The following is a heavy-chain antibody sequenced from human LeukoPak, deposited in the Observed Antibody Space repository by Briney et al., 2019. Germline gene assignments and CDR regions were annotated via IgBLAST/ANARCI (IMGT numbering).Heavy chain of an antibody. Sequence: SVKVSCKASGFTFTSSAMQWVRQARGQRLEWIGWIVVGSGNTNYAQKFQERVTITRDMSTSTAYMELSSLRSEDTAVYYCAAESLAVASDYYYYGMDVWGQGTTVTVTS. CDR1: GFTFTSSA. D-gene: IGHD6-19*01. V-gene: IGHV1-58*02. CDR2: IVVGSGNT. J-gene: IGHJ6*02. CDR3: AAESLAVASDYYYYGMDV.